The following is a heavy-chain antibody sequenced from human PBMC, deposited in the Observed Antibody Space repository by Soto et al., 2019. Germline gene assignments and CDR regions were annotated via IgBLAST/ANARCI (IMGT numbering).Heavy chain of an antibody. CDR3: AKNGQPPYSYSGMDV. V-gene: IGHV1-18*01. CDR1: GYTFSRYG. J-gene: IGHJ6*02. CDR2: ISGYNGDT. D-gene: IGHD2-8*01. Sequence: QGQLVQSGPEAKKPGASVKVSCKASGYTFSRYGISWVRQAPGQGLEWMGWISGYNGDTKYAQKVQSRATMTIDTSPYTAYMELRTLTSDYTAIYYCAKNGQPPYSYSGMDVWGQGTTVTVSS.